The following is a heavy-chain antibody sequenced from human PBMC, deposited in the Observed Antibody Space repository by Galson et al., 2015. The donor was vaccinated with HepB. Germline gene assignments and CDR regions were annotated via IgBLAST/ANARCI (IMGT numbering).Heavy chain of an antibody. CDR2: IIPILGIA. CDR3: ARDASSLYYYDSSGYYDY. V-gene: IGHV1-69*04. J-gene: IGHJ4*02. Sequence: SVKVSCKASGGTFSSYAISWVRQAPGQGLEWMGRIIPILGIANYAQKFQGRVTITADKSTSTAYMELSSLRSEDTAMYYCARDASSLYYYDSSGYYDYWGQGTLVTVSS. CDR1: GGTFSSYA. D-gene: IGHD3-22*01.